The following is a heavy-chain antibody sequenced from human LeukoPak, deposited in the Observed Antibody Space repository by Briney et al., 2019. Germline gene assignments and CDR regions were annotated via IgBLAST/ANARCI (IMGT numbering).Heavy chain of an antibody. CDR1: GFTFSSYA. V-gene: IGHV3-30-3*01. Sequence: VRSLRLSCAASGFTFSSYAMHWVRQAPGKGLEWVAVISHDGSNKYYADSVKGRFTISRDNSKNTLYLQMNSLRAEDTAVYYCARDLGTFYYYYGMDVWGQGTTVTVSS. D-gene: IGHD3-16*01. CDR2: ISHDGSNK. CDR3: ARDLGTFYYYYGMDV. J-gene: IGHJ6*02.